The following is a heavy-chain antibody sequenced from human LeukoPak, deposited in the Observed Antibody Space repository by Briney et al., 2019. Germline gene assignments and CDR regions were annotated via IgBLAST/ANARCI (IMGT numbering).Heavy chain of an antibody. CDR3: ARGGRIAAAGPTKYYYYGMDV. Sequence: SETLSLTCTVFGGSISSYYWSWIRQPAGKGLEWIGRIYTSGSTNYNPSLKSRVTMSVDTSKNQFSLKLSSVTAADTAVYYCARGGRIAAAGPTKYYYYGMDVWGQGTTVTVSS. J-gene: IGHJ6*02. CDR1: GGSISSYY. D-gene: IGHD6-13*01. CDR2: IYTSGST. V-gene: IGHV4-4*07.